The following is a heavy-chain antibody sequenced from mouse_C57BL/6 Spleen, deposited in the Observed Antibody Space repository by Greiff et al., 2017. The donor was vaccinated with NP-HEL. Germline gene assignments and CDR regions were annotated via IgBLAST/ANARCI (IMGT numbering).Heavy chain of an antibody. V-gene: IGHV2-9-1*01. CDR1: GFSLTSYA. CDR2: IWTGGGT. Sequence: VQLVESGPGLVAPSQSLSITCTVSGFSLTSYAISWVRQPPGKGLEWLGVIWTGGGTNYNSALKSRLSISKDNSKSQVFLKMNSLQTDDTARYYCARTNDGYYDWYFDVWGTGTTVTVSS. J-gene: IGHJ1*03. CDR3: ARTNDGYYDWYFDV. D-gene: IGHD2-3*01.